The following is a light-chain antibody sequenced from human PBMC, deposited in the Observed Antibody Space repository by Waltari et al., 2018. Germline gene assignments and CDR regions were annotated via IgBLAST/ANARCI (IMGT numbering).Light chain of an antibody. CDR1: NIGTKS. J-gene: IGLJ1*01. CDR2: SDS. Sequence: SYVLTQPPSVSVAPGESARITCGGNNIGTKSVHWYQQKPGQAPVLVIYSDSDRPSGIPERFSGVNSGNTATLTISRVEAGDEADYYCQVWEISHDHYVFGSGTEVTVL. V-gene: IGLV3-21*01. CDR3: QVWEISHDHYV.